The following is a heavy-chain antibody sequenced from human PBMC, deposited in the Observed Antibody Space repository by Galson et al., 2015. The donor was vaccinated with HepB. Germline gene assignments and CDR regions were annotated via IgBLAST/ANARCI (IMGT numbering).Heavy chain of an antibody. CDR1: GFTFSSYA. CDR2: ISGSGGST. J-gene: IGHJ4*02. Sequence: SLRLSCAASGFTFSSYAMSWVRQAPGKGLEWVSAISGSGGSTYYADSVKGRFTISRDNSKNTLYLQMNSLRAEDTAVYYCARSMNSGYEGYSDYWGQGTLVTVSS. D-gene: IGHD5-12*01. CDR3: ARSMNSGYEGYSDY. V-gene: IGHV3-23*01.